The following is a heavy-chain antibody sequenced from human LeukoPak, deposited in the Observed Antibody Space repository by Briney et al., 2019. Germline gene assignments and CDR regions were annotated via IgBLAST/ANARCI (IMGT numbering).Heavy chain of an antibody. J-gene: IGHJ4*02. CDR1: GFIFSSYA. V-gene: IGHV3-64D*06. CDR3: AAYSYAYTTSDY. Sequence: PGGSLRLSCSASGFIFSSYAMHWVRQAPGKGLEYVSAISRSSDGGITYYADSVKGRFAISRDDSKNTLYLQMSSLRAEDAAVYYCAAYSYAYTTSDYWGQGTLVTVSS. CDR2: ISRSSDGGIT. D-gene: IGHD3-16*01.